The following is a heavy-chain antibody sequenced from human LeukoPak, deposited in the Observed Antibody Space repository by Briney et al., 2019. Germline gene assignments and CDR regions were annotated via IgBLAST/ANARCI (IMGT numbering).Heavy chain of an antibody. Sequence: SETLSLTCTVSGGSISRATYYWAWIRQPPGKGLEWIGSHDYSGTTFYNPSLKSPLTISGDTSKTQFSLRLRSVTAADTAVYYCARQGTNDYDTSGLDAFDIWGQGKMVTVSS. D-gene: IGHD3-22*01. CDR3: ARQGTNDYDTSGLDAFDI. CDR1: GGSISRATYY. CDR2: HDYSGTT. J-gene: IGHJ3*02. V-gene: IGHV4-39*01.